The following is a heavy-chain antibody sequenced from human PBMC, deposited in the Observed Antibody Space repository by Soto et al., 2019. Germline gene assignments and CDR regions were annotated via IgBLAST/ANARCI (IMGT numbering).Heavy chain of an antibody. Sequence: EVQLLESGGGLVQPGGSLRLSCAASGFTFAGYDMNWVRQAAGRGLEWVAGTLSDGGTKYYADPVKGRFTISRDNSKNTLYLQMNSLRVYDTALYYCAKDFRPDGKYDLDYWGQGTLVVVSS. CDR2: TLSDGGTK. CDR3: AKDFRPDGKYDLDY. CDR1: GFTFAGYD. D-gene: IGHD3-3*01. V-gene: IGHV3-23*01. J-gene: IGHJ4*02.